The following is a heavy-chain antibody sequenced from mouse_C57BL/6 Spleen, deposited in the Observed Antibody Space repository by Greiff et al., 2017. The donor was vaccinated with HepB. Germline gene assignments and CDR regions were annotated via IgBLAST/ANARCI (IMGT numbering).Heavy chain of an antibody. V-gene: IGHV1-4*01. D-gene: IGHD2-1*01. J-gene: IGHJ2*01. CDR2: INPSSGYT. Sequence: QVQLQQSGAELARPGASVKMSCKASGYTFTSYTMHWVKQRPGQGLEWIGYINPSSGYTKYNQKFKDKATLTAEQSSSTAYMQLSSLTSEDSAVYYCARLSYGNFYWGQGTTLTVSS. CDR1: GYTFTSYT. CDR3: ARLSYGNFY.